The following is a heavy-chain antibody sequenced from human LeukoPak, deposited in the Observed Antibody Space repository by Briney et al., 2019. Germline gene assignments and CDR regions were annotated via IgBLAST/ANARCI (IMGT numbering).Heavy chain of an antibody. CDR3: GRDGGPVDH. Sequence: GGSLRLSFEASGFTFRSYWLSWVRKAPGKGLEGVANLNQDGSEKYYLDSVKGRFTISRDNAKKSLFLHMNSLRAEDTAVYYCGRDGGPVDHWGQGTLVTVSS. CDR1: GFTFRSYW. J-gene: IGHJ4*02. CDR2: LNQDGSEK. D-gene: IGHD3-16*01. V-gene: IGHV3-7*03.